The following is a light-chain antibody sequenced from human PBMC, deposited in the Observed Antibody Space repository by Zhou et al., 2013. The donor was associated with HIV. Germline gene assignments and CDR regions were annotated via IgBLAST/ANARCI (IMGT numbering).Light chain of an antibody. CDR1: QSISSY. CDR3: QQSYSTPYT. V-gene: IGKV1-39*01. Sequence: DIQMTQSPSSLSASVRDRVTITCRASQSISSYLNWYQQKPGKAPKLLIYAASSLQSGVPSRFSGSGSGTDFTLTISSLRPEDFATYYCQQSYSTPYTFGQGTKLEIK. CDR2: AAS. J-gene: IGKJ2*01.